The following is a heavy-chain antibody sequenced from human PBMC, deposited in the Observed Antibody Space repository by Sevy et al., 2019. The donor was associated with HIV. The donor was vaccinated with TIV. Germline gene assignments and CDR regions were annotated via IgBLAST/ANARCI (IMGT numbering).Heavy chain of an antibody. CDR2: TFHTGTS. Sequence: SETLSLTCSVSGISITSYYWGWIRQPPGQGLEWIGYTFHTGTSNYNSSLRSRVSMLIDTSRVQFSLRLTSGTAADTAIYFCARGNGYNLYWGQGILVTVSS. J-gene: IGHJ4*02. CDR3: ARGNGYNLY. D-gene: IGHD5-18*01. V-gene: IGHV4-59*01. CDR1: GISITSYY.